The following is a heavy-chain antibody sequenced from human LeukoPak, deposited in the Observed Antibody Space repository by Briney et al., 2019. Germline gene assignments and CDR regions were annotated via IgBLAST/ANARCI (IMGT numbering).Heavy chain of an antibody. CDR1: GYPFPRYD. CDR3: ARAQQWLVGGTTGWFDP. J-gene: IGHJ5*02. V-gene: IGHV1-8*01. D-gene: IGHD6-19*01. Sequence: ASVKVSCKASGYPFPRYDNNWARHATRQALEWMGGMNTKRRNLGYAQQFQDRVGMSNNSSRSTAYLELSSLESEDTAVYCCARAQQWLVGGTTGWFDPGGQGTLVTVSS. CDR2: MNTKRRNL.